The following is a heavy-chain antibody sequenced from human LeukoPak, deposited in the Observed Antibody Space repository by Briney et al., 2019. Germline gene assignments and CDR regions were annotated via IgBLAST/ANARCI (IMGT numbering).Heavy chain of an antibody. CDR3: ARGGDWVQFASHINY. J-gene: IGHJ4*02. CDR2: ISTDGSSA. D-gene: IGHD5-24*01. Sequence: PGGSLRLSCAASGFTFSSYWMHWVRQAPGKGLVWVSRISTDGSSAIYADSVKGRFTISRDNAKNTLFLQMNSLRAEDTAVYFCARGGDWVQFASHINYWGQGTLVTVSS. V-gene: IGHV3-74*01. CDR1: GFTFSSYW.